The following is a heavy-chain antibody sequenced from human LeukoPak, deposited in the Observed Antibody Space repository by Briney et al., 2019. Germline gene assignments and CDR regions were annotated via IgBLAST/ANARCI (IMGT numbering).Heavy chain of an antibody. CDR1: GFTFSSYA. Sequence: PGGSLRLSCAASGFTFSSYAMSWVRQAPGKGLEWVSAISGSGGSTYYADSVKGRFTISRDNSKNTLYLQMNSLRAEDTAVYYCAKPPLVWFGEFTYYFDYWGQGTLVTVSS. CDR3: AKPPLVWFGEFTYYFDY. V-gene: IGHV3-23*01. J-gene: IGHJ4*02. CDR2: ISGSGGST. D-gene: IGHD3-10*01.